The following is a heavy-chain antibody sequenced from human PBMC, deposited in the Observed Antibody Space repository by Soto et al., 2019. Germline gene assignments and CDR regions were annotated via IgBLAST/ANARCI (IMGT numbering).Heavy chain of an antibody. V-gene: IGHV3-7*03. CDR1: AFTFSSYW. J-gene: IGHJ3*02. D-gene: IGHD3-16*01. Sequence: GGSLRLSCAASAFTFSSYWMSWVRQAPGKGLEWVANIKQDGSEKYYVDSVKGRFTISRDNAKNSLYLQMNSLRAEDTAVYYCARDLFEAARRGEYAFDIWGQGTMVTVSS. CDR3: ARDLFEAARRGEYAFDI. CDR2: IKQDGSEK.